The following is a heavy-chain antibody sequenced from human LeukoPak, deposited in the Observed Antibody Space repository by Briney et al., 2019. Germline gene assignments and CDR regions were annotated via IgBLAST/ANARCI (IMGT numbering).Heavy chain of an antibody. J-gene: IGHJ3*02. D-gene: IGHD5-12*01. CDR1: GYTFTGYY. Sequence: ASVKVSCKASGYTFTGYYMHWVRQAPGQGLEWMGWINPNSGGTNYAQKFQGWVTMTRDTSISTAYMELSRLRSDDTAVYYCARGRFYPDIVATDAFDIWGKGTTVTVSS. CDR2: INPNSGGT. CDR3: ARGRFYPDIVATDAFDI. V-gene: IGHV1-2*04.